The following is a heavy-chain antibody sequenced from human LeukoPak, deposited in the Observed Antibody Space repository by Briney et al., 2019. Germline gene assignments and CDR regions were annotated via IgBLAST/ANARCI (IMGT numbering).Heavy chain of an antibody. Sequence: ASVKVSCKASGYTFTSYGISWVRQAPGQGLEWMGWISAYNGNTNYAQKLQGRVTMTTDTSTSTAYMELRSLRSDDTAVYYCARAKTGYDFWSGPRASFFDYWGQGTLVTVSS. V-gene: IGHV1-18*01. J-gene: IGHJ4*02. CDR2: ISAYNGNT. D-gene: IGHD3-3*01. CDR3: ARAKTGYDFWSGPRASFFDY. CDR1: GYTFTSYG.